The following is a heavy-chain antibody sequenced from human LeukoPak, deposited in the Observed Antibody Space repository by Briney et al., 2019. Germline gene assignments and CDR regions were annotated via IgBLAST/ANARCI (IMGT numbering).Heavy chain of an antibody. V-gene: IGHV3-11*01. Sequence: NAGGSLRLSCAASGFTFSDYYMSWIRQAPGKGLEWVSYISSSGSTIYYADSVKGRFTISRDNAKNSLYLQMNSLRAEDTAVYYCAKSAHLFPDWFDPWGQGTLVTVSS. J-gene: IGHJ5*02. CDR1: GFTFSDYY. CDR2: ISSSGSTI. CDR3: AKSAHLFPDWFDP.